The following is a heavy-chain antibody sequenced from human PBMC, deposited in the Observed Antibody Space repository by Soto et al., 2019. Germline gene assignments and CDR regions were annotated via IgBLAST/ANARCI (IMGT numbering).Heavy chain of an antibody. CDR3: ARLPKGSLVTA. CDR1: GFRFSDHS. V-gene: IGHV3-48*02. CDR2: ISSNSDIT. Sequence: LVESGGGLVYPGGSLRLSCEGSGFRFSDHSMNWVRQAPGKGLQWISYISSNSDITYYADSVKGRFTVSRDNANNALFLQMNSLRDDDTVTYYCARLPKGSLVTAWGQGARVTVSS. D-gene: IGHD2-21*02. J-gene: IGHJ4*02.